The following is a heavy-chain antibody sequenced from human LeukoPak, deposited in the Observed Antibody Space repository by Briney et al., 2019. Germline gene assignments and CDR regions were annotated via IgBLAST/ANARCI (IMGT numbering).Heavy chain of an antibody. V-gene: IGHV1-69*05. J-gene: IGHJ4*02. CDR2: IIPIFGTA. Sequence: SVKVSCKASGGTFSIYAISWVRQAPGQGLEWMGGIIPIFGTANYAQKFQGRVTITTDESTSTAYMELSSLRSEDTAVYYCARSGGSGSYQYYFDYWGQGTLVTVSS. CDR3: ARSGGSGSYQYYFDY. D-gene: IGHD3-10*01. CDR1: GGTFSIYA.